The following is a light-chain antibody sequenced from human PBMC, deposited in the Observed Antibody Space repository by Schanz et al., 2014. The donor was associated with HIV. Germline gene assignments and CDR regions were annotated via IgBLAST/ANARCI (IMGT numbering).Light chain of an antibody. CDR3: LQYDSDSWT. V-gene: IGKV1-5*03. CDR1: QTIDNW. J-gene: IGKJ2*02. Sequence: DIQMTQSPSTLSASIGDRVTITCRASQTIDNWLAWYQQKPGKAPKVLIYQASILENGVPSTFSGGGYGTEFPLSTSNLPPDEFATYFCLQYDSDSWTFGQGTKLHIQ. CDR2: QAS.